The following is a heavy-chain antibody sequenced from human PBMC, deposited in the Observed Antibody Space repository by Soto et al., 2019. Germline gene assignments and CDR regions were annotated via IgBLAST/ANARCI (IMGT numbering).Heavy chain of an antibody. D-gene: IGHD4-17*01. CDR3: ASDTYGGIIEL. V-gene: IGHV4-31*03. Sequence: PSSTXSLTGTVAVGSIRNGCHYVTWIRQHPGKGLEWIGRIFFSGNTHYNPALKSRITFSLDTAKNHFSLKLTSVTAADTAIYYSASDTYGGIIELWGQRPLVNVYS. CDR2: IFFSGNT. CDR1: VGSIRNGCHY. J-gene: IGHJ4*02.